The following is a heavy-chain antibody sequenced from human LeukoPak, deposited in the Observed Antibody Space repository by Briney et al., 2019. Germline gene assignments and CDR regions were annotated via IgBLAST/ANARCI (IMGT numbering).Heavy chain of an antibody. CDR1: GGSVSSGSYY. CDR2: IYYSGST. CDR3: ASAPSYYDSSGHGGY. J-gene: IGHJ4*02. D-gene: IGHD3-22*01. V-gene: IGHV4-61*01. Sequence: PSETPSLTCTVSGGSVSSGSYYWSWIRQPPGKGLEWIGYIYYSGSTNYNPSLKSRVTISVDTSKNQFSLKLSSVTAADTAVYYCASAPSYYDSSGHGGYWGQGTLVTVSS.